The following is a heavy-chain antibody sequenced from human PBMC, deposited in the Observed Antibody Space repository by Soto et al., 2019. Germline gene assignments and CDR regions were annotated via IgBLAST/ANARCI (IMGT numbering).Heavy chain of an antibody. J-gene: IGHJ4*02. D-gene: IGHD5-12*01. Sequence: QVQLVQSGAEVKKPGASVKVSCKASGYTFIGYCIHWVRQAPGQGLEWMGWINPNSGGAKYSQKFQAWVTMTSDTSISTAYMKLSRLKSDDTAVYYCARSGGGYDLGDYWGQGTLVTVSS. CDR1: GYTFIGYC. V-gene: IGHV1-2*04. CDR3: ARSGGGYDLGDY. CDR2: INPNSGGA.